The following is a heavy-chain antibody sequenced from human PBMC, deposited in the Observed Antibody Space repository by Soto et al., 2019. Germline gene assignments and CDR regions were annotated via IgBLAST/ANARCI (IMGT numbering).Heavy chain of an antibody. Sequence: ESGGGVVQPGRSLRLSCAASGFTFSSYAMHWVRQAPGKGLEWVAVISYDGSNKYYADSVKGRFTISRDNSKNTLYLQMNSLRAEDTAVYYCAREGSSSWYYLVDSNSGYFDYWGQGTLVTVSS. CDR1: GFTFSSYA. CDR2: ISYDGSNK. CDR3: AREGSSSWYYLVDSNSGYFDY. J-gene: IGHJ4*02. V-gene: IGHV3-30-3*01. D-gene: IGHD6-13*01.